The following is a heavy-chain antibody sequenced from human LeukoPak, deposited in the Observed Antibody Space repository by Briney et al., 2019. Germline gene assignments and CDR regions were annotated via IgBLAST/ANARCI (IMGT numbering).Heavy chain of an antibody. V-gene: IGHV5-51*01. CDR1: GYSFTSYW. CDR2: IYPGDSDT. D-gene: IGHD2-2*01. J-gene: IGHJ6*03. CDR3: ARQTRHRIVVVPAAESSYYYYYYMDV. Sequence: GESLKISCKGSGYSFTSYWIGWVRQMPGKGLEWMGIIYPGDSDTRYSPSFQGQVTISADKSISTAYLQWSSLKASDTAMYYCARQTRHRIVVVPAAESSYYYYYYMDVWGKGTTVTVSS.